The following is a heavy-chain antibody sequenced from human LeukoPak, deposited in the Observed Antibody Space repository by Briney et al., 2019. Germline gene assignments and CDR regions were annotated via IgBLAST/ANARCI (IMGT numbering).Heavy chain of an antibody. CDR1: GYTFTGYY. V-gene: IGHV1-2*06. J-gene: IGHJ5*02. CDR3: AGGVLHGGGNWFDP. D-gene: IGHD3-16*01. Sequence: ASVKVSCKTSGYTFTGYYMHWLRQAPGQGLEWMGRINPNSGGTYYAQKFQGRVTMTRDTSISTSYMELTSLISDDTAVYSCAGGVLHGGGNWFDPWGRGPLVTVSS. CDR2: INPNSGGT.